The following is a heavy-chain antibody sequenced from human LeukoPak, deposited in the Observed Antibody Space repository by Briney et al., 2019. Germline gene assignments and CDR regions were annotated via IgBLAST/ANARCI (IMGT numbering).Heavy chain of an antibody. D-gene: IGHD3-22*01. CDR3: ARESLSSGYYSKIDY. CDR2: IYYSGST. Sequence: SQTLSLTCTVSGGSISSGGYYWSWLRQHPGKGLEWIGYIYYSGSTYYNPSLKSRVTISVDTSKNQFSLKLSSVTAADTAVYYCARESLSSGYYSKIDYWGQGTLVTVSS. CDR1: GGSISSGGYY. J-gene: IGHJ4*02. V-gene: IGHV4-31*03.